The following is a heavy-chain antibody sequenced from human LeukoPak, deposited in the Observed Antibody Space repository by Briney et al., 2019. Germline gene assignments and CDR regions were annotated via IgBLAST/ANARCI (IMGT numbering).Heavy chain of an antibody. J-gene: IGHJ3*02. Sequence: SVKVSCKASGGTFSSYAISWVRQAPGQGLEWMGGIIPIFGTANYAQKFQGRVTITADESTSTAYMELSSLRSEDTAVYYCAAGYSSGWEPMPFDIWGQGTMVTVSS. V-gene: IGHV1-69*13. CDR2: IIPIFGTA. D-gene: IGHD6-19*01. CDR3: AAGYSSGWEPMPFDI. CDR1: GGTFSSYA.